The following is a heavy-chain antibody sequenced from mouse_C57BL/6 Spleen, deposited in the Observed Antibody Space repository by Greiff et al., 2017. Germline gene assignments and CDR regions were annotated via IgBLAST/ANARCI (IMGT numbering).Heavy chain of an antibody. CDR2: ISDGGSYT. Sequence: EVKLVESGGGLVKPGGSLKLSCAASGFTFSSYAMSWVRQTPEKRLAWVATISDGGSYTYYPDNVKGRFTISRDNAKNNLYLQMSHLKSEDTAMYYCARDQAWFAYWGQGTLVTVSA. J-gene: IGHJ3*01. CDR1: GFTFSSYA. V-gene: IGHV5-4*01. D-gene: IGHD3-2*02. CDR3: ARDQAWFAY.